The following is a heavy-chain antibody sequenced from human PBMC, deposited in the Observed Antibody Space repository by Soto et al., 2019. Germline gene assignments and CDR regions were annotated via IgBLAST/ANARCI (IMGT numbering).Heavy chain of an antibody. D-gene: IGHD6-19*01. CDR3: AGMPYTSGLRFDP. J-gene: IGHJ5*02. CDR1: GDSYSISTYS. CDR2: IYQSGVT. Sequence: SETLSLTCSMSGDSYSISTYSWSWIRQPPGKALQWIGFIYQSGVTSYNPSLASRVSISLDRSNNQCSLKLKSVTAADTAVYFCAGMPYTSGLRFDPWGPGTLVTVSS. V-gene: IGHV4-30-2*01.